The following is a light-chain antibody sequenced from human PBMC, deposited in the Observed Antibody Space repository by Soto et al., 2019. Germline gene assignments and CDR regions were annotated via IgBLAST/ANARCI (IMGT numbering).Light chain of an antibody. V-gene: IGKV1-5*01. CDR2: DAS. CDR1: QRISTW. CDR3: QQYNRYSIT. J-gene: IGKJ5*01. Sequence: DIQMTQSPSTLSASVGDRVTITCRASQRISTWLAWYQQKPGKAPKVLIYDASSLESGVPSRFSGSGSGTEFTLTISSMQPDDFATYYCQQYNRYSITFGQGTRLEIK.